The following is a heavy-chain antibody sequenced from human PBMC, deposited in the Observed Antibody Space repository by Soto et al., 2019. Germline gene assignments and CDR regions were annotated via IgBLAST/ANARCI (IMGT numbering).Heavy chain of an antibody. J-gene: IGHJ4*02. D-gene: IGHD4-17*01. CDR2: IYPSDSDT. V-gene: IGHV5-51*01. CDR3: ARPANTVADHFDL. CDR1: GYTFTIYW. Sequence: LTISCQVSGYTFTIYWISWVRQMPGKGLEWMGIIYPSDSDTRYSPSFQGQVTISADQSINTAYLQWDSLKASDTAIYYCARPANTVADHFDLWGQGTPVTVSS.